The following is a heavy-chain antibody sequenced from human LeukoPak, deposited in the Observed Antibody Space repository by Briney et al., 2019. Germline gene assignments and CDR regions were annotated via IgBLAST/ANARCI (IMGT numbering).Heavy chain of an antibody. D-gene: IGHD3-22*01. CDR2: INPNNGDA. Sequence: ASVKVSCKASGYTFTGYYMHWVRQAPGQGLEWMGWINPNNGDANSAQKFQGRVTVTRDTSISTAYMELSRLRSDDTAVYYCARSDGYDSSGYYYFEAFDIWGQGTMVTVSS. CDR1: GYTFTGYY. V-gene: IGHV1-2*02. CDR3: ARSDGYDSSGYYYFEAFDI. J-gene: IGHJ3*02.